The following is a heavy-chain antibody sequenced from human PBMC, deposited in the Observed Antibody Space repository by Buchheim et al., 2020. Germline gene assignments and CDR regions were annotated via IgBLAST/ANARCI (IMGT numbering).Heavy chain of an antibody. J-gene: IGHJ5*02. CDR2: IYTSGST. D-gene: IGHD5-12*01. Sequence: QVQLQESGPGLVKPSQTLSLTCTVSGGSISSGSYYWRWIRQPAGKGLEWIGRIYTSGSTNYNPSLKSRVTISVDTSKNQFSLKLSSVTAADTAVYYCAREVVDIVATWVFDRWGQGTL. V-gene: IGHV4-61*02. CDR3: AREVVDIVATWVFDR. CDR1: GGSISSGSYY.